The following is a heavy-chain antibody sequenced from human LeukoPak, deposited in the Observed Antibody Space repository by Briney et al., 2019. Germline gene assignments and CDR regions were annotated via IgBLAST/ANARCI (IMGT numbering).Heavy chain of an antibody. CDR1: GGSISSSSYY. CDR2: IYYSGST. CDR3: ARAVGSGSFQTYYYYMDV. Sequence: SETLSLTCTVSGGSISSSSYYWGWIRQPPGKGLEWIGSIYYSGSTYYNPSLKSRVTISVDTSKNQFSLKLSSVTAADTAVYYCARAVGSGSFQTYYYYMDVWGKGITVTISS. D-gene: IGHD3-10*01. J-gene: IGHJ6*03. V-gene: IGHV4-39*07.